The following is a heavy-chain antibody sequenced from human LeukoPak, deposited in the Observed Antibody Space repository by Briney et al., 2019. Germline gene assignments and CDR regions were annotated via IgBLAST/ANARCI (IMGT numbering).Heavy chain of an antibody. CDR1: GGSISGYY. J-gene: IGHJ4*02. D-gene: IGHD3-3*02. V-gene: IGHV4-4*07. CDR3: ARGRSLGLLDY. CDR2: VYSNGDT. Sequence: SETLSLTCTVSGGSISGYYWSWLRQPAGQGLEWIGRVYSNGDTRYNPSLKSRVTMSVDTSKNQLSLNLGPVTAADTAVYYCARGRSLGLLDYWGQGTLVTVSS.